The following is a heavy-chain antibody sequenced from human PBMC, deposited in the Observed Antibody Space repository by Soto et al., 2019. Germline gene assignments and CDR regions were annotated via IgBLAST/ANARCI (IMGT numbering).Heavy chain of an antibody. V-gene: IGHV1-18*01. Sequence: ASVEVSCKASGYTFTSYCISWVLQAPGQGLEWMGWISAYNGNTNYAQKLQGRVTMTTDTSTSTAYMELRSLRSDDTAVYYCARVHLLYRSITMIVVANPQFPDYFDYWGQGTLVTVSS. CDR3: ARVHLLYRSITMIVVANPQFPDYFDY. J-gene: IGHJ4*02. CDR2: ISAYNGNT. CDR1: GYTFTSYC. D-gene: IGHD3-22*01.